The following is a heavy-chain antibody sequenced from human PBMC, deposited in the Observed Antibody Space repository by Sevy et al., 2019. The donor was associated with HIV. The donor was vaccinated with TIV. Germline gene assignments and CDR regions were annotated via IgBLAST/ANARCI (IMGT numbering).Heavy chain of an antibody. D-gene: IGHD1-1*01. Sequence: GGSLRLSCAASGFTFSSYGMHWVRQAPGKGLEWVAFIRYYGSNKYYADSVKGRFTISRDNSKNTLYLQMNSLRAEDTAVYYCAKRRELERRLDYFDYWGQGTLVTVSS. CDR1: GFTFSSYG. CDR2: IRYYGSNK. CDR3: AKRRELERRLDYFDY. V-gene: IGHV3-30*02. J-gene: IGHJ4*02.